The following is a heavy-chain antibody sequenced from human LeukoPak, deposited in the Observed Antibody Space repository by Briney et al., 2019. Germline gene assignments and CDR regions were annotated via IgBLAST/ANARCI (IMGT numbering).Heavy chain of an antibody. V-gene: IGHV3-23*01. CDR3: ASDPRGNDFWSGYGYYYYMDV. CDR2: ISGSGGST. J-gene: IGHJ6*03. D-gene: IGHD3-3*01. Sequence: PGGSLRLSCAASGFTFSSYAMSWVRQAPGKGLEWVSAISGSGGSTYYADSVKGRFTISRDNSKNTLYLQMNSLRAEDTAVYYCASDPRGNDFWSGYGYYYYMDVWGKGTTVTVSS. CDR1: GFTFSSYA.